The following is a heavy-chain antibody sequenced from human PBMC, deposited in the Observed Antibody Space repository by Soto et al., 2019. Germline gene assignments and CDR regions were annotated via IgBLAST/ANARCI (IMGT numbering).Heavy chain of an antibody. V-gene: IGHV3-23*01. CDR2: ISGSGGRT. Sequence: EVQLLEAGGGLVQPGGSLRLSCAASGFTFSSYAMSWVRQAPGKGLGWVSAISGSGGRTYYADSVKGRFTISRDNSKNTLYLQMNSLRAEDTAVYYCAKDRAPYSSSWYISWDYWGQGTLVTVSS. CDR1: GFTFSSYA. D-gene: IGHD6-13*01. CDR3: AKDRAPYSSSWYISWDY. J-gene: IGHJ4*02.